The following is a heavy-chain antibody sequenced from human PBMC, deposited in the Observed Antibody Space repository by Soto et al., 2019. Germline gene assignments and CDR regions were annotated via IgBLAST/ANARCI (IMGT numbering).Heavy chain of an antibody. CDR2: ISARGDKT. CDR3: PNYAFNGTPKPGALEH. D-gene: IGHD3-3*01. Sequence: GGSLRLSCATSGFSFSNYPMTWVRQAPGKGLEWVSTISARGDKTYYAGSVKGRFTVSRDNSKNTLYLQMNTLGAEDTAIYYCPNYAFNGTPKPGALEHWGPGTPLTVSS. J-gene: IGHJ4*02. V-gene: IGHV3-23*01. CDR1: GFSFSNYP.